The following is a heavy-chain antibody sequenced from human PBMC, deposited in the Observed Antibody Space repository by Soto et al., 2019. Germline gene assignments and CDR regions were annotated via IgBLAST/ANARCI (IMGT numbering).Heavy chain of an antibody. J-gene: IGHJ3*01. Sequence: SETLSLTCTVSGGSISSSTYNWGWIRQPPGKRLEWIGNIYYSGSPYYNPSLKSRVTISVDTSRNQLSLKLSSVTAADTAVYYCARSPTAVTTPRRDTFDVWGQGTMVTVS. CDR3: ARSPTAVTTPRRDTFDV. D-gene: IGHD4-17*01. V-gene: IGHV4-39*01. CDR2: IYYSGSP. CDR1: GGSISSSTYN.